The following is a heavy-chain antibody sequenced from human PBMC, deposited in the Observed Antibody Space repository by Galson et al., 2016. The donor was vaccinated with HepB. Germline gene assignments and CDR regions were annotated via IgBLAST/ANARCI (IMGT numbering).Heavy chain of an antibody. V-gene: IGHV3-21*01. CDR3: ARDRAYYDFWSGVNWFDP. Sequence: SLRLSCAASGFSFFNYNMNWVRQAPGKGLEWVSSISRSSGYIYYADSVKVRFTISRDNARNTLYLQMNSLRVEDTAVYYCARDRAYYDFWSGVNWFDPWGQGTLVTVSS. CDR2: ISRSSGYI. CDR1: GFSFFNYN. J-gene: IGHJ5*02. D-gene: IGHD3-3*01.